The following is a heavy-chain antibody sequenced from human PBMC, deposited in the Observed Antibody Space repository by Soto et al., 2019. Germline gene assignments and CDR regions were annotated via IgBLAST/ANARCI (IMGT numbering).Heavy chain of an antibody. D-gene: IGHD5-12*01. CDR1: GGSFSGYY. CDR3: ARDRGGYDRLYYYHGMDV. CDR2: INHSGST. V-gene: IGHV4-34*01. J-gene: IGHJ6*02. Sequence: SETLSLTCAVYGGSFSGYYWSWVRQPPGKGLEWIGEINHSGSTNYNPSLKSRVTISVDTSKNQFSLKLSSVTAADTAVYYCARDRGGYDRLYYYHGMDVWGQGTTVTVSS.